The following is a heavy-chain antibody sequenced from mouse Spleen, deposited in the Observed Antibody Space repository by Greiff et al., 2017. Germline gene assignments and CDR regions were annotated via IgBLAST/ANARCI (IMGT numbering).Heavy chain of an antibody. CDR2: IDPSDSYT. V-gene: IGHV1-69*01. CDR3: ARPLLYYAMDY. J-gene: IGHJ4*01. Sequence: VQLQQPGAELVMPGASVKLSCKASGYTFTSYWMHWVKQRPGQGLEWIGEIDPSDSYTNYNQKFKGKATLTVDKSSSTAYMQLSSLTSEDSAVYYCARPLLYYAMDYWGQGTSVTVSS. CDR1: GYTFTSYW.